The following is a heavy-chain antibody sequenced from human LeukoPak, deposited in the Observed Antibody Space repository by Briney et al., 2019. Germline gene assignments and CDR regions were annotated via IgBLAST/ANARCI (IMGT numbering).Heavy chain of an antibody. Sequence: PGGSLRLSCAASGFTFRDFSMHWVRQAPGKGLEWVSLVSGDGGVTHYADSVKGRFTISIDNSKNSLYIQMSSLRVEDTAFYYCAKGNNSLSFNFDYWGQGTLVTVSS. CDR1: GFTFRDFS. D-gene: IGHD2/OR15-2a*01. CDR3: AKGNNSLSFNFDY. CDR2: VSGDGGVT. J-gene: IGHJ4*02. V-gene: IGHV3-43*02.